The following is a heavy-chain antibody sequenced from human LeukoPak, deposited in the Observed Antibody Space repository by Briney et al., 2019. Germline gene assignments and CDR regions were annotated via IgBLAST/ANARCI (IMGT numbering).Heavy chain of an antibody. CDR1: GGSISGSY. J-gene: IGHJ4*02. D-gene: IGHD3-10*01. Sequence: PSETLSLTCTVSGGSISGSYWSWIRQPPGKGLEWIGYIYYSGSTDYNPSLKSRVTILVDTSRNQVSLKVTSVTAADTAVYYCARLKEGTSRGDGYFDSWGQGTQVTVSS. CDR3: ARLKEGTSRGDGYFDS. V-gene: IGHV4-59*08. CDR2: IYYSGST.